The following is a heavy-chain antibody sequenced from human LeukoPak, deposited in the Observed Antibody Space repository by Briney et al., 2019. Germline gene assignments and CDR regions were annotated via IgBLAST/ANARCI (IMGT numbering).Heavy chain of an antibody. V-gene: IGHV3-64D*06. CDR1: GFTFSSYA. CDR2: ISSNGGST. D-gene: IGHD2-21*02. Sequence: GGSLRLSCSASGFTFSSYAMHWVRQAPGKGLEYVSAISSNGGSTYYADSVKGRFTISRDNSKNTLYLQMSSLRAEDTAVYYCVRKRVATAIPGYFQHWGQGTLVTVSS. CDR3: VRKRVATAIPGYFQH. J-gene: IGHJ1*01.